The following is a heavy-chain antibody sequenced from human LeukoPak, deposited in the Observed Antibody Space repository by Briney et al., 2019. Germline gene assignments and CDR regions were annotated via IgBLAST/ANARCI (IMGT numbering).Heavy chain of an antibody. V-gene: IGHV3-74*01. J-gene: IGHJ4*02. CDR3: AKSYNGYESKPDY. CDR1: GFTFSSYW. CDR2: INSDGSST. D-gene: IGHD5-12*01. Sequence: GGSLRLSCAASGFTFSSYWMHWVRQAPGKGLVWVSRINSDGSSTSYADSVKGRFTISRDNAKNTLYLQMNSLRAEDTAVYYCAKSYNGYESKPDYWGQGTLVTVSS.